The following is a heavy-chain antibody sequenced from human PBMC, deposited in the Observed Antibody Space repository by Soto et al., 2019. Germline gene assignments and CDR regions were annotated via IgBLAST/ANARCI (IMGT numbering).Heavy chain of an antibody. J-gene: IGHJ4*02. CDR2: ISYDGSNK. CDR1: GFTFSSYA. D-gene: IGHD5-18*01. CDR3: ARAEIQLWFLD. V-gene: IGHV3-30-3*01. Sequence: PGGSLRLSCAASGFTFSSYAMHWVRQAPGKGLEWVAVISYDGSNKYYADSVKGRFTISRDNSKNTLYLQMNSLRAGDTAVYYCARAEIQLWFLDWGQGTLVTVSS.